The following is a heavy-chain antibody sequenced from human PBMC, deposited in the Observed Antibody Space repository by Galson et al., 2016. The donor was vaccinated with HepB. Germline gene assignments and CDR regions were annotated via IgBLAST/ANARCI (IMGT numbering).Heavy chain of an antibody. Sequence: SVKVSCKASGYTFTSYDINWVRQAPGQGPEWMGWMNPASGNTGYAQKFQGRVAMTRDTSISTAYMDLYSLTSEDTAMYYCARNPPLTGNFEDWGQGTLVTVSS. CDR2: MNPASGNT. D-gene: IGHD2-8*02. V-gene: IGHV1-8*01. CDR1: GYTFTSYD. J-gene: IGHJ4*02. CDR3: ARNPPLTGNFED.